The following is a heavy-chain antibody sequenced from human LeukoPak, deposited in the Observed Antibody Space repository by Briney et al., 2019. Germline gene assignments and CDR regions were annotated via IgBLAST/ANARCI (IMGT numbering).Heavy chain of an antibody. CDR1: GYTFTSYG. CDR3: ARGVGGPSRMGATNYYYYMDV. V-gene: IGHV1-18*01. Sequence: ASVKVSCKASGYTFTSYGISWVRQAPGQGLEWMGWISAYNGNTNYAQKLQGRVTMTTDTSTSTAYMELRSLRSDDTAVYYCARGVGGPSRMGATNYYYYMDVWGKGTTVTVSS. J-gene: IGHJ6*03. D-gene: IGHD1-26*01. CDR2: ISAYNGNT.